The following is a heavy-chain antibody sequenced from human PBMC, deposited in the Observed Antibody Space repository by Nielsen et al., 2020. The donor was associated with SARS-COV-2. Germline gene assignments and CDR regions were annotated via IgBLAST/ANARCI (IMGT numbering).Heavy chain of an antibody. CDR3: ARGPGINSGHYHFDY. CDR2: IVVGSGNT. V-gene: IGHV1-58*02. J-gene: IGHJ4*02. CDR1: GYTFTSSA. Sequence: SVKVSCKASGYTFTSSAMQWVRQARGQRLEWIGWIVVGSGNTNYAQKFQERVTITRDMSTSTAYMELSSLRAEDTAVYYCARGPGINSGHYHFDYWGQGTLVTVSS. D-gene: IGHD3-22*01.